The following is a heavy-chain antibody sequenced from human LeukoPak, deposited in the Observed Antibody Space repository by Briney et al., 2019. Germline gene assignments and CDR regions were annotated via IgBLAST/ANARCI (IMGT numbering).Heavy chain of an antibody. Sequence: KPSETLSLTCAVYGGSFSGYYWSWIRQPPGKGLEWIGEINHSGSTNYNPSLKSRVTISVDTSKNQFSLKLSSVTAADTAAYYCARGGCSGGSCYSRSYYYMDVWGKGTTVTISS. J-gene: IGHJ6*03. CDR2: INHSGST. V-gene: IGHV4-34*01. CDR3: ARGGCSGGSCYSRSYYYMDV. CDR1: GGSFSGYY. D-gene: IGHD2-15*01.